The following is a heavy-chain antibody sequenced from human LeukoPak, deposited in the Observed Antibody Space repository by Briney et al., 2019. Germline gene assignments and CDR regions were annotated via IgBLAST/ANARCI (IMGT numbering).Heavy chain of an antibody. Sequence: GGSLRLSCEPSGFTFNSNAMSWVGQAPGKGWEWSSGISSGGNTYYADSVKGRFTISRDNSENTLNLQMNSLRAEDTAIYYCAKARAGDITAAFNYWGQGTLVTVSS. CDR3: AKARAGDITAAFNY. J-gene: IGHJ4*02. V-gene: IGHV3-23*01. CDR2: ISSGGNT. CDR1: GFTFNSNA. D-gene: IGHD6-13*01.